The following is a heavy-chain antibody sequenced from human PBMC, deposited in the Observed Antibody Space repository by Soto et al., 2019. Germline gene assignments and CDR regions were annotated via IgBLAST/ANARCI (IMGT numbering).Heavy chain of an antibody. V-gene: IGHV3-64*01. CDR3: ARDGAYAYIWGGYRKAYYYYCYMDV. CDR1: GFTFSSYA. CDR2: ISSNGGST. D-gene: IGHD3-16*02. J-gene: IGHJ6*03. Sequence: EVQLVESGGGLVQPGGSLRLSCAASGFTFSSYAMHWVRQAPGKGLEYVSAISSNGGSTYYANSVKGRFTISRDNSKNTLYLQMGSVRAEEMAVYYCARDGAYAYIWGGYRKAYYYYCYMDVWGKGTTVTVSS.